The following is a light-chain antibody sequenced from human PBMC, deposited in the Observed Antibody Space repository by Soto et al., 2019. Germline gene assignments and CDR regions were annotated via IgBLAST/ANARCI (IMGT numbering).Light chain of an antibody. CDR3: QQYDSPQFT. CDR2: GAS. Sequence: DIVLTQSPGTLSLSPGERATLSCRASQSVSSSYLAWYQQKPGQAPRLLIYGASSSDTAIPDRFSGSGSATDFTLTISRLEPEDFSVYYCQQYDSPQFTFGQGTRLEIK. CDR1: QSVSSSY. J-gene: IGKJ5*01. V-gene: IGKV3-20*01.